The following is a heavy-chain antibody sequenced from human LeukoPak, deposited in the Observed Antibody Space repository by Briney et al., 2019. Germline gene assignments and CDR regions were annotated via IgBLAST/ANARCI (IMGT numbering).Heavy chain of an antibody. CDR2: ISSSSSYI. CDR1: GFTFSSYS. CDR3: ARGTHYNYRSGYSPEF. Sequence: GGSLRLSCAASGFTFSSYSMNWVRQAPGKGLEWVSSISSSSSYIYYADSVKGRFTISRDNAKNSLYLQMNSLRAEDTAVYYCARGTHYNYRSGYSPEFWGQGTLVTVSS. V-gene: IGHV3-21*01. J-gene: IGHJ4*02. D-gene: IGHD3/OR15-3a*01.